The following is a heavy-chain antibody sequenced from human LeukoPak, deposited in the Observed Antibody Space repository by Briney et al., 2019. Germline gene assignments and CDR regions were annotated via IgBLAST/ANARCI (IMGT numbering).Heavy chain of an antibody. D-gene: IGHD6-13*01. V-gene: IGHV3-53*01. CDR2: TYSGGST. J-gene: IGHJ4*02. CDR3: AREDSSSWLALDY. CDR1: GFIVSSNY. Sequence: GGSLRLFCAVSGFIVSSNYMNWVRQAPGKGLEWVSITYSGGSTYYADSVKGRFTISRDNSKNTLYLQMNNLRVEDTALYYCAREDSSSWLALDYWGQGTLVTVSS.